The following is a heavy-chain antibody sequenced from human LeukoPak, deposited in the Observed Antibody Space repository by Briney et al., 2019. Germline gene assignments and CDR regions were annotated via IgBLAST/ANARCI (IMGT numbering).Heavy chain of an antibody. J-gene: IGHJ3*02. Sequence: PSETLSLTCTVSGGSISSYYWSWIRQPPGKGLEWIGNIYYSGNTNYNPSLKSRVTISVDTSKNQFSLKLSSVTAADTAVYYCAKDEAAAGTGDAFDIWGQGTMVTVSS. D-gene: IGHD6-13*01. CDR2: IYYSGNT. V-gene: IGHV4-59*01. CDR1: GGSISSYY. CDR3: AKDEAAAGTGDAFDI.